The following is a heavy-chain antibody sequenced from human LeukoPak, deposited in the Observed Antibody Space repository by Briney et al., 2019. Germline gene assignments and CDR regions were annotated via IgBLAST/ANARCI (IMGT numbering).Heavy chain of an antibody. CDR1: GGSISSGDYY. Sequence: SQTLSLTCTVSGGSISSGDYYWSWIRQPPGKGLEWIGYIYYSGSTYYNPSLKSRVTISVDTSKNQFSLKLSSVTAADTAVYYCARVNLHDYGAHFDYWGQGTLVAVSS. D-gene: IGHD4-17*01. J-gene: IGHJ4*02. CDR3: ARVNLHDYGAHFDY. V-gene: IGHV4-30-4*08. CDR2: IYYSGST.